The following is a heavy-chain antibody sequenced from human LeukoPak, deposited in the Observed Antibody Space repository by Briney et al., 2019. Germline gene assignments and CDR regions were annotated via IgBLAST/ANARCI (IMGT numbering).Heavy chain of an antibody. V-gene: IGHV4-59*01. J-gene: IGHJ4*02. Sequence: PSETLSLTCTVSGGSISSYYWTWVRQPPGKRPEWIGYIDYSGSTNYNPSLKSRVTISLDTSKNQFSLTLNSVTAADTAVYYCSRGQYRHDYWGQGTLVTVSS. D-gene: IGHD2-2*01. CDR2: IDYSGST. CDR3: SRGQYRHDY. CDR1: GGSISSYY.